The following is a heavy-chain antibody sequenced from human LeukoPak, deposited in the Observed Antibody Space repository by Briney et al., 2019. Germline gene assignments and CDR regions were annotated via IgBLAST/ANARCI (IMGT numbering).Heavy chain of an antibody. CDR2: ISSSGSTI. J-gene: IGHJ6*03. Sequence: GGSLRLSCAASGFTFSSYSMNWVRQAPGKGLEWVSYISSSGSTIYYADSVKGRFTISRDNAKNSLYLQMNSLRAEDTAVYYCARDGYSGSYYRLYYFFMDVWGKGTTVTVSS. V-gene: IGHV3-48*04. D-gene: IGHD1-26*01. CDR3: ARDGYSGSYYRLYYFFMDV. CDR1: GFTFSSYS.